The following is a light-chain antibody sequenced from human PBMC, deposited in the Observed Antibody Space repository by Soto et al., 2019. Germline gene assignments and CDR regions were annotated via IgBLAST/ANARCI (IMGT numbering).Light chain of an antibody. CDR1: QGVSSY. Sequence: IVLTQSPATLSLSPGERATLSCRASQGVSSYLAWYQQKPGHAPRLLIYDASNRATGIPARFSGSGSGTDFTRTINSLEPEDFAVYYCQQRSNWPLTFGGGTKVEIK. CDR2: DAS. CDR3: QQRSNWPLT. V-gene: IGKV3-11*01. J-gene: IGKJ4*01.